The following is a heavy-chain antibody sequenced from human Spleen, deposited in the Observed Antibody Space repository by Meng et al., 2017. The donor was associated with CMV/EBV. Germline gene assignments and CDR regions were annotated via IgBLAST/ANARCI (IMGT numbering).Heavy chain of an antibody. Sequence: ISCGGYYWSWIRQHPGKGLEWIGYIYYSGSTYYNPSLKSRVTISVDTSKNQFSLKLSSVTAADTAVYYCASGTEVRGVIKGGWFDPWGQGTLVTVSS. CDR2: IYYSGST. CDR3: ASGTEVRGVIKGGWFDP. CDR1: ISCGGYY. J-gene: IGHJ5*02. V-gene: IGHV4-31*02. D-gene: IGHD3-10*01.